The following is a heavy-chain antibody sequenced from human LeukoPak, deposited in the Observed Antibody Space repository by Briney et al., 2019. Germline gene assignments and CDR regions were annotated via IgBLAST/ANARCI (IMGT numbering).Heavy chain of an antibody. CDR1: GFTVSSNS. Sequence: GGSLRLSCTVSGFTVSSNSMSWVRQAPGKGLEWVSFIYSDNTHYSDSVKGRFTISRDNSKNTLYLQMNSLRSEDTAVYYCARTQLELSFFDPWGQGTLVTVSS. CDR3: ARTQLELSFFDP. V-gene: IGHV3-53*05. J-gene: IGHJ5*02. D-gene: IGHD1-1*01. CDR2: IYSDNT.